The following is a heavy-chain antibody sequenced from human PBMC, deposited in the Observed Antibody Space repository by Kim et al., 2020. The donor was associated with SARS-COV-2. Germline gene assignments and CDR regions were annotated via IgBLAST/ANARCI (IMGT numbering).Heavy chain of an antibody. CDR1: TDSFSAYY. CDR3: ARSEGRASWHQFDY. CDR2: IFYSGST. Sequence: SETLSLTRTVSTDSFSAYYWSWIRQIPGKGLEWIGYIFYSGSTNYNPSLKSRATISWDTSRNQFSLALTSVTQADTAVYYCARSEGRASWHQFDYWGQG. J-gene: IGHJ4*02. V-gene: IGHV4-59*01.